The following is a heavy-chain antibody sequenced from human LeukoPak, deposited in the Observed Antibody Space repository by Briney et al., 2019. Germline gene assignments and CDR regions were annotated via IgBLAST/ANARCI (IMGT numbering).Heavy chain of an antibody. CDR2: INPDGSEV. CDR3: ARDRGYTSFDY. J-gene: IGHJ4*02. V-gene: IGHV3-7*01. D-gene: IGHD5-18*01. Sequence: GGSLRLSGAAYGFSFSNSWMTWVRQAPGKVLEWVASINPDGSEVSYVGSVKGRFTISRDNAKNSVYLQMSSLRAEETGVLYCARDRGYTSFDYWGQGALVAVSS. CDR1: GFSFSNSW.